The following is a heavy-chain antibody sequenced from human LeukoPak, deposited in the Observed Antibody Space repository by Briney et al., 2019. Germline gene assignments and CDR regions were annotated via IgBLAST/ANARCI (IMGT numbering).Heavy chain of an antibody. D-gene: IGHD3-9*01. J-gene: IGHJ4*02. V-gene: IGHV3-7*01. CDR1: GFTFSNYW. Sequence: VGSLRLSCAASGFTFSNYWMSWVRQAPGKGLEWVANINQDGSEKYYVDSVKGRFTISRDNAKNSLYLQMNSLRAEDTAVYYCARGPERYFDWLPFDYWGQGTLVTVSS. CDR2: INQDGSEK. CDR3: ARGPERYFDWLPFDY.